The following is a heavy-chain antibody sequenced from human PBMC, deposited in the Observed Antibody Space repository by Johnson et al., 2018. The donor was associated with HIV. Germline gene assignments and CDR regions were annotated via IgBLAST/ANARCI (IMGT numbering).Heavy chain of an antibody. CDR2: ISYDGSKK. J-gene: IGHJ3*02. D-gene: IGHD2-21*01. CDR1: GFIFSNYD. V-gene: IGHV3-30*18. CDR3: AKAYCPGCDGFEI. Sequence: QVQLVESGGGVVQPGRSLRVSCAASGFIFSNYDMDWVRQAPGRGLGWVVSISYDGSKKYYGDSVKGRFTIARDNSKNTLYLQMDRLTPEDTGVYYCAKAYCPGCDGFEIWGQGTMVTVSS.